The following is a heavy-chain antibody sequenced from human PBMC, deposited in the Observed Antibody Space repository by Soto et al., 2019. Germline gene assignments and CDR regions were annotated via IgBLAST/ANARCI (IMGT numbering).Heavy chain of an antibody. Sequence: GGSLRLSCAASGFSLSTYWMSWVRQAPGRGLEWVANIKQDGSEKYYVDSVKGRFTISRDNAKNSLYLQMNSLRAEDTPVYYCARDQISITMGDYWGQGTLVTVSS. CDR2: IKQDGSEK. J-gene: IGHJ4*02. CDR1: GFSLSTYW. V-gene: IGHV3-7*03. D-gene: IGHD3-10*01. CDR3: ARDQISITMGDY.